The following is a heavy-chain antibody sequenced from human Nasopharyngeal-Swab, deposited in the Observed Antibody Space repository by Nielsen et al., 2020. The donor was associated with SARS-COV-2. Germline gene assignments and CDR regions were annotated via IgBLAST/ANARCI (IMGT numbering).Heavy chain of an antibody. V-gene: IGHV4-34*01. Sequence: SETLSLTCAVYGGSFSGYYWSWIRQPPGKGLEWIGEINHSGSTNYNPSLKSQVTISVDTSKNQFSLKLSSVTAADTAVYYCARGNGAFDYWGQGTLVTVSS. J-gene: IGHJ4*02. D-gene: IGHD4-17*01. CDR3: ARGNGAFDY. CDR2: INHSGST. CDR1: GGSFSGYY.